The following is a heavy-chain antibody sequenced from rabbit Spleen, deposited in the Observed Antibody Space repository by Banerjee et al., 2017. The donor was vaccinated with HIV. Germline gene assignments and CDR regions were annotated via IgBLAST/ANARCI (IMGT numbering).Heavy chain of an antibody. CDR3: ARDLAGVIGWNFCL. D-gene: IGHD4-1*01. CDR1: GFSFSSSDY. J-gene: IGHJ3*01. V-gene: IGHV1S40*01. CDR2: IGGGVSSIT. Sequence: QSLEESGGDLVKPGASLTLTCTASGFSFSSSDYMCWVRQPPGKGPEWIACIGGGVSSITYYATWAKGRFTISRTSSTTVTLQMTSLTAADTATYFCARDLAGVIGWNFCLWGQGTLVTVS.